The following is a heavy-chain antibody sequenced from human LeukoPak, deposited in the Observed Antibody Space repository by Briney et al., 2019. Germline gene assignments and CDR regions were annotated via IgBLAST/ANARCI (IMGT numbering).Heavy chain of an antibody. Sequence: GASVKVSCKASGYTFTGYYMHWVRQAPGQGLEWMGWINPNSGGTNYAQKFQGRVTITRDTSISTAYMDLSRLSSDDTALFYCAISIQAAAIPAFDFWGQGTQVTISS. CDR3: AISIQAAAIPAFDF. V-gene: IGHV1-2*02. CDR1: GYTFTGYY. D-gene: IGHD6-25*01. J-gene: IGHJ4*02. CDR2: INPNSGGT.